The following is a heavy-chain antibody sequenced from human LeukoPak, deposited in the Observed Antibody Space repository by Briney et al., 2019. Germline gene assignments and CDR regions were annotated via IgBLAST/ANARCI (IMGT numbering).Heavy chain of an antibody. CDR2: ISSSGSTI. CDR1: GFTISDYY. J-gene: IGHJ4*02. Sequence: GGSLRLSCAASGFTISDYYMSWIRQAPGKGLEWVSYISSSGSTIYYADSVKGRFTISRDNAKNSLYLQMNSLRAEDTAVYYCASSRGYYDSPEWGKGTLVTVSS. CDR3: ASSRGYYDSPE. D-gene: IGHD3-22*01. V-gene: IGHV3-11*01.